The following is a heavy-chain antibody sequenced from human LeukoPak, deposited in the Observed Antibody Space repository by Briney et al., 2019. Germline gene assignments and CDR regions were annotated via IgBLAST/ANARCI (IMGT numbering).Heavy chain of an antibody. Sequence: ASVKVSCKASGYTFTSYGISWVRQAPGQGLEWMGWISAYNGNTNYAQKLQGRVTMTTDTSTSTAYMELRSLRSDDTAVYYCARDPRRGLQLVHFYYWGQGTLVTVSS. D-gene: IGHD6-13*01. CDR1: GYTFTSYG. CDR2: ISAYNGNT. J-gene: IGHJ4*02. V-gene: IGHV1-18*01. CDR3: ARDPRRGLQLVHFYY.